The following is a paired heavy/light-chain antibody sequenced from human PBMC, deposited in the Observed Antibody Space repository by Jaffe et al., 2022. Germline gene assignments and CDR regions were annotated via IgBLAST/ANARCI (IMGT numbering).Light chain of an antibody. V-gene: IGLV6-57*01. J-gene: IGLJ3*02. CDR1: SGSIGSNY. Sequence: NFMLTQPHSVSESPGKTVTISCTRSSGSIGSNYVHWYQQRPGSSPTTVIYEDNQRPSGVPDRFSGSIDTSSDSASLTISGLKTEDEADYYCQSYDSTNLWVFGGGTKLTVL. CDR3: QSYDSTNLWV. CDR2: EDN.
Heavy chain of an antibody. CDR2: INTDGSRT. CDR3: ARGIFSGSYSNWFDP. D-gene: IGHD1-26*01. V-gene: IGHV3-74*01. J-gene: IGHJ5*02. CDR1: GFTFSSHW. Sequence: EVQLVESGGGPVQPGGSLRLSCAASGFTFSSHWMHWVRKAPGKGLVWVSCINTDGSRTNYADSVKGRFTISRDNAKNTLYLQMNTLRAEDTAVYYCARGIFSGSYSNWFDPWGQGTLVTVSS.